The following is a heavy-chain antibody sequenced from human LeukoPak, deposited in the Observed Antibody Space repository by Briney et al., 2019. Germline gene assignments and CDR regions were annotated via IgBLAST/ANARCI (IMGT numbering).Heavy chain of an antibody. CDR1: GFIFSNYY. V-gene: IGHV3-74*01. CDR2: INGDGSNV. D-gene: IGHD2-2*01. J-gene: IGHJ4*02. CDR3: GRGKSPAAVDD. Sequence: GGSLRLSCAASGFIFSNYYMHWVRQAPGKGLVWVSHINGDGSNVNYADSVKGRFTISRDNAKNTLYLQMNSLRVEDTALYYCGRGKSPAAVDDWGQGTLVTVSS.